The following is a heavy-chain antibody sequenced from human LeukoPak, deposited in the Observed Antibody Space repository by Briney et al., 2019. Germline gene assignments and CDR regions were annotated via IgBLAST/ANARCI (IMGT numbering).Heavy chain of an antibody. V-gene: IGHV4-59*01. CDR3: ARAVSGTEFDY. D-gene: IGHD6-19*01. CDR2: IYYIGST. CDR1: GGSINNYY. J-gene: IGHJ4*02. Sequence: SETLSLTCIVSGGSINNYYWSWIRQPPGKGLEWIGYIYYIGSTNYNPSLKSRVIISVDTSKNQFSLKLNSVTAADTAVYYCARAVSGTEFDYWGQGALVTVSS.